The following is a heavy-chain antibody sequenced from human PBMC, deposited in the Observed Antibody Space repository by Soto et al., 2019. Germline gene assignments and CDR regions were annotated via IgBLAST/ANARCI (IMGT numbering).Heavy chain of an antibody. CDR3: AREDWAHTARFEP. V-gene: IGHV4-31*03. CDR1: VGSLSSGDYY. D-gene: IGHD5-18*01. J-gene: IGHJ5*02. CDR2: ITYSGST. Sequence: SETLSLTCIFSVGSLSSGDYYCSWLRQHTGKGLEWIGYITYSGSTYYNPSLKSRVTISIDTSNNQFSLKLNSVTAADTAVYYCAREDWAHTARFEPWGQGTLVTVSS.